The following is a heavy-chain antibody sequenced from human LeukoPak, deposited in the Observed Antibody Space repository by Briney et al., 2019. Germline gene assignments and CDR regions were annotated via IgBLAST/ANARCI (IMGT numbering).Heavy chain of an antibody. V-gene: IGHV3-73*01. J-gene: IGHJ4*02. D-gene: IGHD3-10*01. Sequence: GGSLRLSCAPSGFTFSGSAMHWVRQASGKGLEWVGRIRSKANSYATAYAASVKGRFTISRDDSKNTAYLQMNSLKTEDTAVYYCTRHGSETGFDYWGQGTLVTVSS. CDR2: IRSKANSYAT. CDR1: GFTFSGSA. CDR3: TRHGSETGFDY.